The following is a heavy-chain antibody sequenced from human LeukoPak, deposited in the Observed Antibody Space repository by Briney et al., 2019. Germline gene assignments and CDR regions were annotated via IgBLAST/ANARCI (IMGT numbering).Heavy chain of an antibody. CDR1: GYTFTSYY. CDR3: ARGGPVLRFLEWGYPKPYNWFDP. CDR2: INPSGGST. J-gene: IGHJ5*02. Sequence: ASVKVSCKASGYTFTSYYMHWVRQAPGQGLEWMGIINPSGGSTSYAQKFQGRVTMTRDTSTSTVYMELSSLRSEDTAVYYCARGGPVLRFLEWGYPKPYNWFDPWGQGTLVTASS. D-gene: IGHD3-3*01. V-gene: IGHV1-46*01.